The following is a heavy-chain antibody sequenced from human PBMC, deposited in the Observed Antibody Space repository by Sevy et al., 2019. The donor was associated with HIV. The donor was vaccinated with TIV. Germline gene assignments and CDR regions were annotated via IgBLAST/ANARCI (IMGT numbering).Heavy chain of an antibody. D-gene: IGHD5-12*01. V-gene: IGHV3-23*01. CDR3: AREQINGYD. Sequence: QAGGSLRLSCAASGFTFISYDMTWVRQAPGKGLEWVSTISPSGGSTYYADSVKGRFTISRDNSKNTLDLQMNSLRAGDTALYYCAREQINGYDWGPGTLVTVSS. CDR1: GFTFISYD. J-gene: IGHJ4*02. CDR2: ISPSGGST.